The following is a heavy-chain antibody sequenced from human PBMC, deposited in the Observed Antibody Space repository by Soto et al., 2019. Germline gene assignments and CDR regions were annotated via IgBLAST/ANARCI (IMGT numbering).Heavy chain of an antibody. Sequence: VHLLESGGGLVQPGGSLKLSCATSGVGFSNYGMSWVRQAPGKGLEWVSGISASGVSTYYADPVKGRFTISGDNSKRTLYLQMNSLRAEDTAIYYCATDPRGPDYWGQGTQVTVS. CDR3: ATDPRGPDY. CDR1: GVGFSNYG. CDR2: ISASGVST. J-gene: IGHJ4*02. V-gene: IGHV3-23*01.